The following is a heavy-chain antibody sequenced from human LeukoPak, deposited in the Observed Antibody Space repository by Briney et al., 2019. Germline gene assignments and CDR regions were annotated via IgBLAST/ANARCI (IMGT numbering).Heavy chain of an antibody. V-gene: IGHV5-51*01. CDR1: GYSFTNYW. D-gene: IGHD1-1*01. J-gene: IGHJ4*02. CDR2: INPSDSDT. Sequence: KDGEPLKISCKGSGYSFTNYWIAWVRQMPGRGLEWMVIINPSDSDTRYSPSFQGQVTISADKSISTAYLQWSSLKASDSAMYYCARAWNFDYWGQGTLVTVSS. CDR3: ARAWNFDY.